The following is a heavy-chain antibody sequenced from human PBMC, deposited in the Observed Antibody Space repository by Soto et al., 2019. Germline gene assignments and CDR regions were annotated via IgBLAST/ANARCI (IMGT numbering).Heavy chain of an antibody. V-gene: IGHV2-5*02. D-gene: IGHD6-13*01. CDR2: IYWDDDK. CDR1: GFSLTTSGVG. J-gene: IGHJ5*02. Sequence: QITLKESGPTLVQPTQTLTLTCTFSGFSLTTSGVGVGWIRQAPGQALECLALIYWDDDKRYNPSLKSRLTTTKHTPKNQVVLTMTNMHPVDTATYFCAHRQRYSPNWDVGWFDPWGQGTLVTVSS. CDR3: AHRQRYSPNWDVGWFDP.